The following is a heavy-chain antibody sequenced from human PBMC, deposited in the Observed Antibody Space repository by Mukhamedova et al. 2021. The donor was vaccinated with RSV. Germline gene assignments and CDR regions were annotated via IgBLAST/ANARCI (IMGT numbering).Heavy chain of an antibody. V-gene: IGHV3-30-3*01. CDR1: SSYA. J-gene: IGHJ6*03. CDR2: ISYDGSNK. Sequence: SSYAMHWVRQAPGKGLEWVAVISYDGSNKYYADSVKGRFTISRDNSKNTLYLQMNSLRAEDTAVYYCARDPVQYYYYYYMDVLG. CDR3: ARDPVQYYYYYYMDV. D-gene: IGHD2/OR15-2a*01.